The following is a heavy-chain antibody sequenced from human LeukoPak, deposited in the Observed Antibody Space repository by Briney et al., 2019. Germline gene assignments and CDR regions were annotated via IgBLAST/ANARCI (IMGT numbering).Heavy chain of an antibody. V-gene: IGHV3-23*01. Sequence: GGSLRLSCAASGFTFSSHAMSWVRQAPGKGLEWVSAITSGSGSKVYYTDSLKGRFTISRDNSKNTLYLQMNSLRAEDTAVYYCARHGSWSFDYWGQGTLVTVSA. J-gene: IGHJ4*02. CDR2: ITSGSGSKV. CDR3: ARHGSWSFDY. CDR1: GFTFSSHA. D-gene: IGHD6-13*01.